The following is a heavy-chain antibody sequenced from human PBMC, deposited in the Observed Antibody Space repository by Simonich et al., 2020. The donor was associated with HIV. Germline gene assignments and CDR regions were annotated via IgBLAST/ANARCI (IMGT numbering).Heavy chain of an antibody. V-gene: IGHV4-34*01. CDR3: ARRHPTTVTTPYFDY. CDR2: NNTSGST. D-gene: IGHD4-17*01. Sequence: QVQLQQWGAGLLKPSETLSLTCAVYGGSFSGYYWSWIRQPPGKGLEWIGENNTSGSTHYIPSLTSRVTISVDTSKNQFSLKLSSVTAADAAVYYCARRHPTTVTTPYFDYWGQGTLVTVSS. J-gene: IGHJ4*02. CDR1: GGSFSGYY.